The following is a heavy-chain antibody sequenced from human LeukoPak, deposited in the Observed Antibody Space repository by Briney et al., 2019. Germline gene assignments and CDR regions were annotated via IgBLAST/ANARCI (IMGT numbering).Heavy chain of an antibody. Sequence: ASVKVSCKASGYSFTSNVISWVRQAPGQGLEWMGWISAYNGNTNYAQKLQGRVTMTTDTSTSTAYMELRSLRSDDTAVYYCASWGLYSSSSLYFDYWGQGTLVTVSS. CDR3: ASWGLYSSSSLYFDY. J-gene: IGHJ4*02. CDR2: ISAYNGNT. V-gene: IGHV1-18*01. CDR1: GYSFTSNV. D-gene: IGHD6-6*01.